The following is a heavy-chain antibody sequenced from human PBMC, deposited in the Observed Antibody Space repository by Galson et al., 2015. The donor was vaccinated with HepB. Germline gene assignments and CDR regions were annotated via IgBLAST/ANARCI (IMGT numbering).Heavy chain of an antibody. D-gene: IGHD6-13*01. CDR2: ISGSGISA. J-gene: IGHJ4*02. CDR1: GFTFTTYA. V-gene: IGHV3-23*01. Sequence: SLRLSCAASGFTFTTYAMSWVRQAPGKGLEWVSAISGSGISAYYADSVKGRFTISRDNSKDTLYLQMNSLRAEDTAVYYCARFRGYNSSWYGGVFDYWGQGALVTVSS. CDR3: ARFRGYNSSWYGGVFDY.